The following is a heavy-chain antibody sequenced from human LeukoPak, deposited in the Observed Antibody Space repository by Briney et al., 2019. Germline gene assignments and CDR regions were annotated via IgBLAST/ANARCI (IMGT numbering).Heavy chain of an antibody. CDR3: AREIGSTGYFDY. J-gene: IGHJ4*02. D-gene: IGHD1-14*01. CDR1: GFTVSSNH. CDR2: IFSGGST. V-gene: IGHV3-53*01. Sequence: GGSLRLSCGASGFTVSSNHMNWVRQAPGKGLEWVSVIFSGGSTYYADSVKGRFTISRDNSKNTLHLQMNSLRAEDTAVYYCAREIGSTGYFDYWGQGTLVTVSS.